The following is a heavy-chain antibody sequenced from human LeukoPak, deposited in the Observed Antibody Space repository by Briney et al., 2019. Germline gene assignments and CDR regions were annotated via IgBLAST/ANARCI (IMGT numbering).Heavy chain of an antibody. CDR1: GGTFSSYA. CDR2: IIPILGIA. D-gene: IGHD2-2*01. CDR3: AREHRALVPAAMKYFDL. V-gene: IGHV1-69*04. J-gene: IGHJ2*01. Sequence: SVKVSCKASGGTFSSYAISWVRQAPGQGLEWMGRIIPILGIANYAQKFQGRVTMTRDTSTSTVYMELSSLRSEDTAVYYCAREHRALVPAAMKYFDLWGRGTLVTVSS.